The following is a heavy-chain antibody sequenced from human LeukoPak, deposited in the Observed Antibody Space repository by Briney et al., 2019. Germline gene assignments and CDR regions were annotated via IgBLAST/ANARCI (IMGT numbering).Heavy chain of an antibody. CDR2: ISAYNGNT. CDR3: AREATVSRIAAAGTSGFQH. V-gene: IGHV1-18*01. Sequence: GASVKVSCKASGYTFTSYGISWVRQAPGQGLEWMGWISAYNGNTNYAQKFQGWVTMTRDTSISTAYVELSRLGSDDTAVYYCAREATVSRIAAAGTSGFQHWGQGTLVTVSS. D-gene: IGHD6-13*01. CDR1: GYTFTSYG. J-gene: IGHJ1*01.